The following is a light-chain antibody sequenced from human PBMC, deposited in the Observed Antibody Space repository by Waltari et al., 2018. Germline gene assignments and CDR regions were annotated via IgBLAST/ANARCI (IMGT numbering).Light chain of an antibody. CDR3: AAWDDSLSAWV. CDR1: NSNIGSNY. CDR2: RSN. V-gene: IGLV1-47*01. J-gene: IGLJ3*02. Sequence: QSVLTQPPSASGTPGQRVTIPSSGSNSNIGSNYVYWYQQLPGTAPKRLIYRSNPRLSWVPDRFSASKSGTSASLAISGLRSEDEADYYCAAWDDSLSAWVFGGGTKLTVL.